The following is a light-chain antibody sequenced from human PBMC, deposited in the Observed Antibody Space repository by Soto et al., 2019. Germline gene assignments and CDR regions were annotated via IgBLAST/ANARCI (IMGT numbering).Light chain of an antibody. J-gene: IGLJ3*02. Sequence: QSVLTQPPSVSGAPGQRVTISCTGSSSNIGAGYDVHWYQQLPGTAPKLLIYGNSNRPSGVPDRFSGSKSGTSASLAITGLQAEDEADYYCAAWDDSLYGWVFGGGTKVTVL. V-gene: IGLV1-40*01. CDR1: SSNIGAGYD. CDR2: GNS. CDR3: AAWDDSLYGWV.